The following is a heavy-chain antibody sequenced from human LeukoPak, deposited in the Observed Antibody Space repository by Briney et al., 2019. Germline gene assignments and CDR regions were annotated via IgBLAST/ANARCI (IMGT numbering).Heavy chain of an antibody. Sequence: GGSLRLSCAASGFTVSSNYMSWVRQAPGKGLEWVSVIYSGGSTYYADSVKGRFTISRDNSKTTLYPQMNSLRAEDTAVYYCARDHTYASRPLSPYGMDVWGQGTTVTVSS. CDR3: ARDHTYASRPLSPYGMDV. CDR1: GFTVSSNY. D-gene: IGHD3-10*01. CDR2: IYSGGST. J-gene: IGHJ6*02. V-gene: IGHV3-53*01.